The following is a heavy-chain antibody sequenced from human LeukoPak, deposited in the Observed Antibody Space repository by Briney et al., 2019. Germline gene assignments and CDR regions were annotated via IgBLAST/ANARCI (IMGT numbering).Heavy chain of an antibody. Sequence: SETLSLMCAVSGYSISRGYYWGWIGQPPGKGLDWIGRTYHSGSTYYNPSLKSRVTISVDTSKNQFSLKLSSVTAADTAVYYCAREQGIAAAGILFFDYWGQGTLVTVSS. V-gene: IGHV4-38-2*02. D-gene: IGHD6-13*01. CDR1: GYSISRGYY. CDR2: TYHSGST. J-gene: IGHJ4*02. CDR3: AREQGIAAAGILFFDY.